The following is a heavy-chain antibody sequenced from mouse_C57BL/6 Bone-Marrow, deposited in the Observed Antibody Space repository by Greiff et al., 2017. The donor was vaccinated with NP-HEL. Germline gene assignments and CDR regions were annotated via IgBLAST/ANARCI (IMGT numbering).Heavy chain of an antibody. CDR2: IYPGSGST. V-gene: IGHV1-55*01. CDR1: GYTFTSYW. D-gene: IGHD2-3*01. J-gene: IGHJ2*01. Sequence: QVQLQQSGAELVKPGASVKMSCKASGYTFTSYWITWVKQRPGQGLEWIGDIYPGSGSTNYNEKFKSKATLTVDTSSSTAYMQLSSLTSEDSAVYYCAKIYDGYQYYFDYWGQGTTLTVSS. CDR3: AKIYDGYQYYFDY.